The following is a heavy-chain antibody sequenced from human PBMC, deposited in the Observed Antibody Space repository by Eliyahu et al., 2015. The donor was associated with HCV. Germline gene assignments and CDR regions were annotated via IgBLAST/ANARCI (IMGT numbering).Heavy chain of an antibody. V-gene: IGHV3-11*01. CDR1: GFXFXDYY. J-gene: IGHJ4*02. CDR2: ISSSGSTI. Sequence: QVQLVESGGGLVKPGGSLRLXCAASGFXFXDYYMSWIRQAPGKGLEWVSYISSSGSTIYYADSVKGRFTISRDSAKNSLYLQMNSLRAEDTAVYYCARTYYNFWSRYYFDYWGQGTLVTVAS. D-gene: IGHD3-3*01. CDR3: ARTYYNFWSRYYFDY.